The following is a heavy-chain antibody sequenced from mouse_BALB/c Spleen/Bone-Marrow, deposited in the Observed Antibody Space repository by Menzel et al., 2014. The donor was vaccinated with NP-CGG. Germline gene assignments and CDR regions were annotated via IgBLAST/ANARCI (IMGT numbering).Heavy chain of an antibody. Sequence: EVKLVESGGDLVKPGGSLKLSCAASGFTFSSYGMSWVRQSPDKRLEWVATINNGVTYTYYPDSVKGRFTISRDSAKNTLYLQMSSLKSEDTAMYYCALNWDSAYWGQGTLVTVSA. J-gene: IGHJ3*01. CDR1: GFTFSSYG. V-gene: IGHV5-6*01. CDR3: ALNWDSAY. D-gene: IGHD4-1*02. CDR2: INNGVTYT.